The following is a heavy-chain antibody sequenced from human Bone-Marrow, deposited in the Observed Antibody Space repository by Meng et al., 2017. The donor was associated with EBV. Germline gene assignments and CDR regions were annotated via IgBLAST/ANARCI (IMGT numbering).Heavy chain of an antibody. J-gene: IGHJ5*02. V-gene: IGHV3-33*01. D-gene: IGHD4-17*01. CDR3: AREYTTVDNWFDP. Sequence: VGWVESGGGLVPPGRSLGLSCAASGFTFSSYGMHWVRQAPGKGLEWVAVIWYDGSNKYYADSVKGRFTISRDNSKNTLYLQMNSLRAEDTAVYYCAREYTTVDNWFDPWGQGTLVTVSS. CDR2: IWYDGSNK. CDR1: GFTFSSYG.